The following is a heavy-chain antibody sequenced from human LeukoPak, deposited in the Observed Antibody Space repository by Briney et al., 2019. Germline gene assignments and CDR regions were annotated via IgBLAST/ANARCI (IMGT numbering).Heavy chain of an antibody. CDR2: MNPNSGNT. D-gene: IGHD3-10*01. CDR1: GYTFTSYG. Sequence: GAPVKVSCKASGYTFTSYGISWVRQATGPGLEWMGWMNPNSGNTGYAQKFQGRVTMTRNTSISTAYMELSSLRSEDTAVYYCARGQSITMVRGVKITYFDYWGQGTLVTVSS. CDR3: ARGQSITMVRGVKITYFDY. V-gene: IGHV1-8*02. J-gene: IGHJ4*02.